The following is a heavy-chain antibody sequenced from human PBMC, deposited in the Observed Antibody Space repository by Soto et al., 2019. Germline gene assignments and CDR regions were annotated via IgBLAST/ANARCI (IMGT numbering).Heavy chain of an antibody. D-gene: IGHD2-2*01. CDR3: ARPVVPAATDDAFDI. J-gene: IGHJ3*02. Sequence: SETLSLTCTVSGGSISSYYWSWIRQPPGKGLEWIGYIYYSGSANYNPSLKSRVTISVDTSKNQFSLKLSSVTAADTAVYYCARPVVPAATDDAFDIWGQGTMVTVSS. V-gene: IGHV4-59*08. CDR1: GGSISSYY. CDR2: IYYSGSA.